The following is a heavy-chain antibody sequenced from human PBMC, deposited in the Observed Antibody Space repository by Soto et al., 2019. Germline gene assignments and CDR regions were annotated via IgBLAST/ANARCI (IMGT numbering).Heavy chain of an antibody. CDR1: NGSITNDNW. CDR3: AGFGGALVKIAGWFGP. D-gene: IGHD3-16*01. V-gene: IGHV4-4*02. J-gene: IGHJ5*02. CDR2: IYHTGST. Sequence: QVQLQESGPGLVKPSGTLSLTCAVSNGSITNDNWWSWVRQSPGKGLEWIGDIYHTGSTNYNPSLKGRVIISIERAKNTFPRGRGSVPAADRAVYFWAGFGGALVKIAGWFGPGGQETRVTVSS.